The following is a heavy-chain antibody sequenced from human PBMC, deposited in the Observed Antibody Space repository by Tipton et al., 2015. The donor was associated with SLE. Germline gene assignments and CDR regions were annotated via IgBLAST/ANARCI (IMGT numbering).Heavy chain of an antibody. D-gene: IGHD2-21*02. CDR2: ISDGGGT. CDR1: GDFTSGFY. J-gene: IGHJ6*02. CDR3: ARGMVTWRGAIIGVDV. V-gene: IGHV4-59*08. Sequence: TLSLTCSVSGDFTSGFYWAWIRQPPGKGLEWIGYISDGGGTNYNPSLKSRVTISIDPAKNQFSLKLTSVTAADTAVYYCARGMVTWRGAIIGVDVWGQGTTVNVSS.